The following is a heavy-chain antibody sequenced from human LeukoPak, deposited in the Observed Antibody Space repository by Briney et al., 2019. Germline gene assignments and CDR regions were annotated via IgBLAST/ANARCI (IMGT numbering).Heavy chain of an antibody. V-gene: IGHV1-69*05. CDR1: GGTFNSYA. Sequence: SAKVSCKASGGTFNSYAISWVRQAPGQGLEWMGGIMPLFGTANYAQEFQGRVTFTTDESASTAYMEVSSLRSEDTAVYYCASGSLGDGYGVGDYYQYMDVWGKGTTVTVSS. D-gene: IGHD5-24*01. CDR2: IMPLFGTA. J-gene: IGHJ6*03. CDR3: ASGSLGDGYGVGDYYQYMDV.